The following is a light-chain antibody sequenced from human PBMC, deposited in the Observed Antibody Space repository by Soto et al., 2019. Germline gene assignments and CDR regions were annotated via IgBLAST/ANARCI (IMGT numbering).Light chain of an antibody. J-gene: IGKJ2*01. CDR3: QQYGNSPYT. V-gene: IGKV3-20*01. CDR1: QSVSSSY. Sequence: EIVLTQSPGTLSLSPGERATLSCRASQSVSSSYLAWYQQKPGQAPRLLIYGASSMATGIPDRFSGSGSGTDFTLTISRLEPEDFAVYYCQQYGNSPYTFGQGTKLEIK. CDR2: GAS.